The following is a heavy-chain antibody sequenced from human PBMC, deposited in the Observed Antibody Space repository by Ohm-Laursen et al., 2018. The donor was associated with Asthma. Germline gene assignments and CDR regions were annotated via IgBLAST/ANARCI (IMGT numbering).Heavy chain of an antibody. CDR3: ARDTRYDSSLGVFDY. Sequence: SQTLSLTCTVSGGSISSGGYYWSWIRQHPGKGLEWIGYIYYSGSTYYNPSLKSRVTISVDTSKNQFSLKLSSVTAEDTAVYYCARDTRYDSSLGVFDYWGQGTLVTVSS. J-gene: IGHJ4*02. D-gene: IGHD3-22*01. V-gene: IGHV4-31*03. CDR1: GGSISSGGYY. CDR2: IYYSGST.